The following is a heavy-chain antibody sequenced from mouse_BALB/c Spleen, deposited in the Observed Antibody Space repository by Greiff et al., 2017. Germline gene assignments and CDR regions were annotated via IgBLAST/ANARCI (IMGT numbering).Heavy chain of an antibody. V-gene: IGHV2-2*02. CDR1: GFSLTSYG. CDR2: IWSGGST. J-gene: IGHJ3*01. Sequence: QVQLKESGPGLVQPSQSLSITCTVSGFSLTSYGVHWVRQSPGKGLEWLGVIWSGGSTDYNAAFISRLSISKDNSKSQVFFKMNSLQANDTAIYYCAHSYYRYDVFAYWGQGTLVTVSA. D-gene: IGHD2-14*01. CDR3: AHSYYRYDVFAY.